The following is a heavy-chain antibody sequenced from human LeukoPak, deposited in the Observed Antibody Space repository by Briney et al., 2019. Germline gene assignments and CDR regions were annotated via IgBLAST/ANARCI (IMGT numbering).Heavy chain of an antibody. Sequence: PGGSLRLSCAAPGIIMTKYWMTWVRQVPGKGLEWVATIKQDGSEKYYVDSVKGRFTISRDNAKSSLSLQMNSLRVDDTAVYYCARGASALHWGQGARVTVSS. J-gene: IGHJ4*02. CDR1: GIIMTKYW. D-gene: IGHD3-3*01. CDR3: ARGASALH. CDR2: IKQDGSEK. V-gene: IGHV3-7*01.